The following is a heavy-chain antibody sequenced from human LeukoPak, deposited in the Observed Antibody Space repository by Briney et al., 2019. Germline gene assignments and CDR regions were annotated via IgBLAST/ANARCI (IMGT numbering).Heavy chain of an antibody. D-gene: IGHD3-22*01. J-gene: IGHJ4*02. CDR1: GFTFSSYS. CDR2: ISSSSSTI. CDR3: ARDLSKYYYDSSGWDLDY. V-gene: IGHV3-48*01. Sequence: GGSLRLSCAASGFTFSSYSMNWVRQAPGKGLEWISYISSSSSTIYYADSVKGRFTISRDNAKNSLYLQMNSLRAEDTAVYYCARDLSKYYYDSSGWDLDYWGQGTLVTVSS.